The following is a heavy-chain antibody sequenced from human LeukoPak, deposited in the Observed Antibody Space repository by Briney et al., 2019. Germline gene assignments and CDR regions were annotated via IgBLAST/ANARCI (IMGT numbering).Heavy chain of an antibody. D-gene: IGHD3-22*01. J-gene: IGHJ4*02. CDR3: AREDPREIVVSY. Sequence: GGSLRLSCAASGFTFSSYSMNWVRQAPGKGLEWGSSISSSSSYIYYADSVKGRFTISRDNAKNSLYLQMNSLRAEDTAVYYCAREDPREIVVSYWGQGTLVTVSS. CDR1: GFTFSSYS. V-gene: IGHV3-21*01. CDR2: ISSSSSYI.